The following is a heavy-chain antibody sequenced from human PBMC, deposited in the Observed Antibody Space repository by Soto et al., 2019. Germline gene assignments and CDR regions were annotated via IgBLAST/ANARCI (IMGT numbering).Heavy chain of an antibody. D-gene: IGHD5-12*01. V-gene: IGHV4-59*01. J-gene: IGHJ4*02. Sequence: SETKSLTCTVSGGSISSYYLSWIRQPPGKGLEWIGYIYYSGSTNYNPSLKSRVTISVDTSKNQFSLKLSSVTAADTAVYYCARDRDGYNDYWGQGTLVTVSS. CDR3: ARDRDGYNDY. CDR2: IYYSGST. CDR1: GGSISSYY.